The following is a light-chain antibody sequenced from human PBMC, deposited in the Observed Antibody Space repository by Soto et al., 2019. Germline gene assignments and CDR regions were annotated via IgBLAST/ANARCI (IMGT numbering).Light chain of an antibody. V-gene: IGLV2-14*01. CDR1: NSDIGDWNY. J-gene: IGLJ1*01. CDR2: EVN. Sequence: QSALTQPASVSGSPGQSITISCTGANSDIGDWNYVSWYQQSPGKAPKLIIYEVNYRPSGVSDRFSGSKSGNTASLTISGLQAEDEADYYCSLYTTSSTFVFGTGTKLTVL. CDR3: SLYTTSSTFV.